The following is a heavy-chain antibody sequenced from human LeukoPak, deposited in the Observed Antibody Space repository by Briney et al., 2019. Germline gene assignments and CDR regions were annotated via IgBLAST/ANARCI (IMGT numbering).Heavy chain of an antibody. V-gene: IGHV4-61*09. Sequence: SETLSLTCTVSGGSISSGSYYWSWIRQPAGKGLEWIGHIYTSGSTNYNPSLKSRVTISVDTSKNQFSLKLSSVTAADTAVYYCARGPGGYNHNWFDPWGQGTLVIVSS. J-gene: IGHJ5*02. CDR3: ARGPGGYNHNWFDP. CDR2: IYTSGST. D-gene: IGHD5-24*01. CDR1: GGSISSGSYY.